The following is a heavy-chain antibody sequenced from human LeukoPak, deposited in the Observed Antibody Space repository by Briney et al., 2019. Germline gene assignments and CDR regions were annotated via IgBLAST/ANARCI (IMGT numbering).Heavy chain of an antibody. D-gene: IGHD2-2*01. Sequence: PGGSLRLSCAASGFTFGSYAMSWVRQAPGKGLEWVSAISGSGGSTYYADSVKGRFTISRDNSKNTLYLQMNSLRAEDTAVYYCVRYCSSTSCFPHPYYFDYWGQGTLVTVSS. CDR3: VRYCSSTSCFPHPYYFDY. V-gene: IGHV3-23*01. CDR1: GFTFGSYA. CDR2: ISGSGGST. J-gene: IGHJ4*02.